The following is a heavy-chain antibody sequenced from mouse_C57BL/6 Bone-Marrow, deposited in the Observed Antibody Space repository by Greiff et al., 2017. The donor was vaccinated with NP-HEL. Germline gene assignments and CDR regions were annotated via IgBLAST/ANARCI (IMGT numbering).Heavy chain of an antibody. Sequence: EVQLQQSGPELVKPGASVKMSCKASGYTFTDYNMHWVKQSHGKSLEWIGYINPNNGGTSYNQKFKGKATLTVNKSSSTAYMELRSLTSEDSAVYYCARNRTTGGYWYFDVWGTGTTVTVSS. CDR2: INPNNGGT. CDR1: GYTFTDYN. D-gene: IGHD1-1*01. J-gene: IGHJ1*03. CDR3: ARNRTTGGYWYFDV. V-gene: IGHV1-22*01.